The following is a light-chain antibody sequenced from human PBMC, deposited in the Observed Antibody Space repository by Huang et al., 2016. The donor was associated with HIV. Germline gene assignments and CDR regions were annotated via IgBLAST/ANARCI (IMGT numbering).Light chain of an antibody. CDR1: QSVSSGY. J-gene: IGKJ2*01. V-gene: IGKV3-20*01. CDR2: GAS. CDR3: QQYGSSPYT. Sequence: ETLLSQFPGTLSLSPGGTVRLSCRASQSVSSGYLAWYQQKFGQAPRLLIYGASIRATGIPDRFSGSGSGTDFSLTIRRLEPEDFAVYSCQQYGSSPYTFGQGTKLESK.